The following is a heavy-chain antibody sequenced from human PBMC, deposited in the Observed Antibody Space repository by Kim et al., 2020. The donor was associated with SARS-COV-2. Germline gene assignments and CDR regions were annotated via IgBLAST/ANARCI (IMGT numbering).Heavy chain of an antibody. D-gene: IGHD1-26*01. CDR3: AKDMGVRDYYYYGMDV. V-gene: IGHV3-43*01. J-gene: IGHJ6*02. CDR1: GFTFDDYT. Sequence: GGSLRLSCAASGFTFDDYTMHWVRQAPGKGLEWVSLISWDGGSTYYADSVKGRFTISRDNSKNSLYLQMNSLRTEDTALYYCAKDMGVRDYYYYGMDVWGQGTTVTVSS. CDR2: ISWDGGST.